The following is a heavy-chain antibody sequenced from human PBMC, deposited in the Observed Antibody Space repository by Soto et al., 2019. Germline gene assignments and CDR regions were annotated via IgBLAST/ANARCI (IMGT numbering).Heavy chain of an antibody. CDR1: VCIFSSYA. V-gene: IGHV1-69*06. Sequence: GAAVNVTLKCSVCIFSSYAISWVRQAPAQGREWVGGIIPSFGTANFAQKFQGRATIPADKSTSTAYMELSSLRSEDTAVYYCERCLEIFGVVIEEYYYYGMDVWGQGTTVTVSS. CDR3: ERCLEIFGVVIEEYYYYGMDV. D-gene: IGHD3-3*01. CDR2: IIPSFGTA. J-gene: IGHJ6*02.